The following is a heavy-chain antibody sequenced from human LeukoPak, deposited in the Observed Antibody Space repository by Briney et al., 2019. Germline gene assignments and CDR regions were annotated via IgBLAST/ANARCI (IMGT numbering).Heavy chain of an antibody. D-gene: IGHD5-12*01. Sequence: GESLKISCKGSGYSFTNYWIGWVRQMAGQGLEWMEIIYPGDSDTRYSPSFQGQVTISADKSISTAYLQWSSMQASDTAMYYCARRDTGFEFFDAWGQGTLVTVSS. CDR3: ARRDTGFEFFDA. V-gene: IGHV5-51*01. J-gene: IGHJ4*02. CDR1: GYSFTNYW. CDR2: IYPGDSDT.